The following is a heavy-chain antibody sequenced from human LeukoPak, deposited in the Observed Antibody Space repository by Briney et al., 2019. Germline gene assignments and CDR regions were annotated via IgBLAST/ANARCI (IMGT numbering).Heavy chain of an antibody. CDR3: ARDRDGTAYYPLDF. V-gene: IGHV3-30-3*01. J-gene: IGHJ4*02. Sequence: GGSLRLSCAASGFTFSSFVMHWVRQAPGKGLGWVAVISSDGNNEYYADSVKGRFTISRDNSKNTLYLQITSLRAEDTAVYYCARDRDGTAYYPLDFRGQGTLVTVSS. CDR1: GFTFSSFV. CDR2: ISSDGNNE. D-gene: IGHD3-22*01.